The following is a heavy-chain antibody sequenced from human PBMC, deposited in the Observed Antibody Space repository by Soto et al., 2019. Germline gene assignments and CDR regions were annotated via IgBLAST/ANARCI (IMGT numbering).Heavy chain of an antibody. CDR2: IYYSGST. CDR1: GGSISSSSYY. V-gene: IGHV4-39*01. D-gene: IGHD3-10*01. CDR3: ACLLLWFGTSSMDV. J-gene: IGHJ6*02. Sequence: QLQLQESGPGLVKPSETLSLTCTVSGGSISSSSYYWGWIRQPPGKGLEWIGSIYYSGSTYYNPSLKSRVTISVDTSKNQFSLKLSSVTAADTAVYYCACLLLWFGTSSMDVWGQGTTVTVSS.